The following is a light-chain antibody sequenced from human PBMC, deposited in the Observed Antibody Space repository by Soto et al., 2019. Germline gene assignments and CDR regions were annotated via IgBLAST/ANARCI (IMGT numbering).Light chain of an antibody. Sequence: QSALTQPASVSGSPGQSITISCTGTSSDIGGFNYVSWYQQHPGTAPNLIIFEVSKRPSGISNRFSGCKSGNTASLTISGRHAEDEADYSCSSYTTSSGLWVFGGGTKLTVL. V-gene: IGLV2-14*01. CDR3: SSYTTSSGLWV. J-gene: IGLJ3*02. CDR1: SSDIGGFNY. CDR2: EVS.